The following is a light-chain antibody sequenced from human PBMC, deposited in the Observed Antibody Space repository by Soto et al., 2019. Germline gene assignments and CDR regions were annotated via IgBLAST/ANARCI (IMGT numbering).Light chain of an antibody. J-gene: IGKJ4*01. CDR2: QAS. Sequence: DIQMTQSPSPLSASVGDRVTITGLASQSIAHWLAWYQQKPGKAPTVLIHQASALESGVPSRCGGSGSGTEFPLTISSLQPADFETYYCQQYSRYSITCGGGTKVEMK. CDR3: QQYSRYSIT. V-gene: IGKV1-5*03. CDR1: QSIAHW.